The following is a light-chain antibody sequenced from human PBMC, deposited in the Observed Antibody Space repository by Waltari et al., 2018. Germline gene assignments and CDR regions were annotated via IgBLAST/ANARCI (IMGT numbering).Light chain of an antibody. CDR2: RND. Sequence: QSVLTQPPSASGTPGQRATIPCSGRRSNIGSNAVNWYQPVPGTTPKLLISRNDQRPSGVPGLFSGSKSGTSASLAISGLRSEDEADYYCAAWDDKLGGRWEFGGGTKLTVL. V-gene: IGLV1-44*01. J-gene: IGLJ2*01. CDR1: RSNIGSNA. CDR3: AAWDDKLGGRWE.